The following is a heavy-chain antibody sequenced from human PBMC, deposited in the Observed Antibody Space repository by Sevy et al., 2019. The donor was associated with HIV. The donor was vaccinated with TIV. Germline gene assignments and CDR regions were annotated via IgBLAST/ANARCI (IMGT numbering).Heavy chain of an antibody. D-gene: IGHD3-10*01. CDR1: GFTFSDYY. Sequence: GGSLRLSCAASGFTFSDYYMTWIRQAPGKGLEWVSYLSSSGSTIYYADSVKGRFTISRDNAKNSLYLQMNSLRAEDTAVYYGTREVRPHGYYGMDVWGQGTTVTVSS. CDR2: LSSSGSTI. CDR3: TREVRPHGYYGMDV. V-gene: IGHV3-11*01. J-gene: IGHJ6*02.